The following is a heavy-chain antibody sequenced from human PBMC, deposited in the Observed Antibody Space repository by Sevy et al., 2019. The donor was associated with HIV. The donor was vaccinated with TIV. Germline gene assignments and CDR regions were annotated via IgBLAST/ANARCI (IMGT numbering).Heavy chain of an antibody. CDR1: GYSFTNFD. V-gene: IGHV1-8*01. CDR3: ARARLDYEFWSGSYFSRAPWGYKYYAMDV. CDR2: MNPNNGNT. J-gene: IGHJ6*02. Sequence: ASVKVSCKAAGYSFTNFDINWVRQATGQGLESIGWMNPNNGNTHYAQKFQGRVTVTRSSSANTAYMELSSLTSEDRAIYYCARARLDYEFWSGSYFSRAPWGYKYYAMDVWGQGTTVTVSS. D-gene: IGHD3-3*01.